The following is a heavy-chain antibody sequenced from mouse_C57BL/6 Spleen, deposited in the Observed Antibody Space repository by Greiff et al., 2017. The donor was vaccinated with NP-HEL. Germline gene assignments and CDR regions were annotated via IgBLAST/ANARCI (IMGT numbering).Heavy chain of an antibody. J-gene: IGHJ4*01. CDR2: IDPETGGT. CDR3: TRQRDSNGYAMDY. CDR1: GYTFTDYE. D-gene: IGHD2-5*01. Sequence: VQLQQSGAELVRPGASVTLSCKASGYTFTDYEMHWVKQTPVHGLEWIGAIDPETGGTAYNQKFKGKAILTADKSSSTAYMELRSLTSEASAVYYCTRQRDSNGYAMDYWGQGTSVTVSS. V-gene: IGHV1-15*01.